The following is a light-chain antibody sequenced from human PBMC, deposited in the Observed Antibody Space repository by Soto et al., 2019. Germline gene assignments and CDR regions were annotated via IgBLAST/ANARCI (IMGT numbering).Light chain of an antibody. Sequence: DIQMTQSPSSLSASVGDRVTITCQASQDISNYLNWYQQKPGKAPKLLIYDASNSETGVPSRFSGSGSGTDFTFTISSLQPEDIATYYCQQLNSYPITFGGGTKVDIK. J-gene: IGKJ4*01. CDR1: QDISNY. V-gene: IGKV1-33*01. CDR2: DAS. CDR3: QQLNSYPIT.